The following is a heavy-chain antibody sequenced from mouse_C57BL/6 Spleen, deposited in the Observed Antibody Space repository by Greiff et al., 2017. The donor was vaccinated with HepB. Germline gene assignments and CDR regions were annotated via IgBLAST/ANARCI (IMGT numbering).Heavy chain of an antibody. CDR2: IDPENGDT. V-gene: IGHV14-4*01. CDR3: TTSIGTTCAY. D-gene: IGHD5-5*01. J-gene: IGHJ3*01. Sequence: EVQLQQSGAELVRPGASVKLSCTASGFNIKDDYMHWVKQRPEQGLEWIGWIDPENGDTEYASKFQGKATITADTSSNTAYLQLSSLTSEDTAVYYCTTSIGTTCAYWGQGTLVTVSA. CDR1: GFNIKDDY.